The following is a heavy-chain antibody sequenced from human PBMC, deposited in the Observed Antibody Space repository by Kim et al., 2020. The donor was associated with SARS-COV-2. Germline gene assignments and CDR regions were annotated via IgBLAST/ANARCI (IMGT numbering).Heavy chain of an antibody. CDR3: ASGVMITFGGVIAPY. Sequence: DTVTGRFTISRDNDKNSLYLQMNSLGDEDTAVYYCASGVMITFGGVIAPYWGQGTLVTVSS. V-gene: IGHV3-48*02. D-gene: IGHD3-16*02. J-gene: IGHJ4*02.